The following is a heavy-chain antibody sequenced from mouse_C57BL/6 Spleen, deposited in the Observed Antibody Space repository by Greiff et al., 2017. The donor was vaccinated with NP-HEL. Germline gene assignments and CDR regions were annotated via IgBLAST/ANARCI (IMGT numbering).Heavy chain of an antibody. CDR1: GYTFTDYY. CDR3: ARRRNYDYYYARDY. J-gene: IGHJ4*01. CDR2: INPYNGGT. Sequence: VQLQQSGPVLVKPGASVKMSCKASGYTFTDYYMNWVKQSPGKSLEWIGVINPYNGGTSYNQKFKGKATLTVDKSSNTAYMELNSLTSEDSAVYYCARRRNYDYYYARDYWGQGTSVTVSS. D-gene: IGHD1-1*01. V-gene: IGHV1-19*01.